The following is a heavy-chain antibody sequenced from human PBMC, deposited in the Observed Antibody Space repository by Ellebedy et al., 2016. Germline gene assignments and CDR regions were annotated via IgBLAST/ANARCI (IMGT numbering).Heavy chain of an antibody. D-gene: IGHD3-10*01. CDR3: ARMVALGPGGAFDI. Sequence: GESLKISCAASGFSFSSYSLNWVRQAPGKGLEWVSHIGSASSSTSYADSVKGRFTSSRDNAQNSLYLQMSSLRAEDTAVYYCARMVALGPGGAFDIWGHGTMVTVSS. V-gene: IGHV3-48*04. CDR2: IGSASSST. J-gene: IGHJ3*02. CDR1: GFSFSSYS.